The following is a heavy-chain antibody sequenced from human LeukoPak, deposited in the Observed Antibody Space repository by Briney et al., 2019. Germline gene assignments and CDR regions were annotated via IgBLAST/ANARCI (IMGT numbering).Heavy chain of an antibody. J-gene: IGHJ4*02. Sequence: ASVKVSCKASGYTFTSYGISWVRQAPGQGLEWMGWISAYNGNTNYAQKLQGRVTMTTDTSTSTAYMELRSLRSDDTAVYYCARDTYYDSSGYYYGASDYWGQGTLVTVSS. V-gene: IGHV1-18*01. CDR3: ARDTYYDSSGYYYGASDY. CDR2: ISAYNGNT. D-gene: IGHD3-22*01. CDR1: GYTFTSYG.